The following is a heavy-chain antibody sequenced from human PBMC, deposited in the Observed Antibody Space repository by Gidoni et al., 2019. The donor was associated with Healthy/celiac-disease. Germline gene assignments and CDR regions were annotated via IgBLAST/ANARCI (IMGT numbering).Heavy chain of an antibody. CDR3: ARGRGAQEDYFDY. J-gene: IGHJ4*02. V-gene: IGHV3-33*01. D-gene: IGHD1-26*01. Sequence: QVQLVESGGGVVQPGRSMRLLCAASASTFSSYGMHWVRQAPGKGLEGVAVIWYDGSNKYYADSVKGRFTISRDNSKNTLYLQMNSLRAEDTAVYYCARGRGAQEDYFDYWGQGTLVTVSS. CDR1: ASTFSSYG. CDR2: IWYDGSNK.